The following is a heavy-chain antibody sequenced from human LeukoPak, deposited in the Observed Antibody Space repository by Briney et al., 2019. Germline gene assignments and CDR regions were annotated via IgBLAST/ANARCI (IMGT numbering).Heavy chain of an antibody. V-gene: IGHV4-31*03. CDR1: GGSISSGGSY. Sequence: SETLSLTCTVSGGSISSGGSYWSWIRQHPGKGLEWIGYIYYSGSTYYNPSLKSRVTISVDTSKNQFSLKLSSVTAADTAVYYCARGGYCSSTSCPQDAFDIWGQGTMVTVSS. CDR2: IYYSGST. D-gene: IGHD2-2*01. J-gene: IGHJ3*02. CDR3: ARGGYCSSTSCPQDAFDI.